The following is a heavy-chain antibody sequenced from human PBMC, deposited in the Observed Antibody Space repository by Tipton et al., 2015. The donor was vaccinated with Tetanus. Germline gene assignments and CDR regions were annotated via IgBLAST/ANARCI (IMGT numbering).Heavy chain of an antibody. CDR3: ARANNDIPKKGPFDS. Sequence: TLSLTCTVSGGSTHSHYWSWIRQSAAKGLEWIGRIYSGGTTNYNPSLKSRVTISFGTSKNQFSLNLESVTAADTAVYYCARANNDIPKKGPFDSWGQGTLVTVSS. J-gene: IGHJ4*02. D-gene: IGHD1-1*01. CDR1: GGSTHSHY. CDR2: IYSGGTT. V-gene: IGHV4-4*07.